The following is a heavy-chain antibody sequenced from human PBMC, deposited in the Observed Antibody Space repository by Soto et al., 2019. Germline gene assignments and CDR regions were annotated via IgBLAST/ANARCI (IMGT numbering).Heavy chain of an antibody. CDR2: MNPNSGNT. CDR1: GYTFTSYD. Sequence: QVQLVQSGAEVKKPGASVKVSCKASGYTFTSYDINWVRQATGQGLEWMGWMNPNSGNTGYAQKFQGRVTMTRNTSISTAYMELGSLRSEDTAVYYCERGPAPVGSPDWYFDLWGRGTLVTVSS. D-gene: IGHD1-26*01. CDR3: ERGPAPVGSPDWYFDL. J-gene: IGHJ2*01. V-gene: IGHV1-8*01.